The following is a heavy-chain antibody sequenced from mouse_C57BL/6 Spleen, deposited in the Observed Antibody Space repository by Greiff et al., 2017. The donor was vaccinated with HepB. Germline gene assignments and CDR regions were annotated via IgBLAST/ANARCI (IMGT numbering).Heavy chain of an antibody. CDR1: GYTFTSYW. CDR2: IDPSDSYT. CDR3: ARGYYGSFFDY. D-gene: IGHD1-1*01. Sequence: QVQLQQPGAELVMPGASVKLSCKASGYTFTSYWMHWVKQRPGQGLERIGEIDPSDSYTNYNQKFKGKSTLTVDNSSSTAYMQLSSLPSEDSAVYYCARGYYGSFFDYWGQGTTLTVSS. J-gene: IGHJ2*01. V-gene: IGHV1-69*01.